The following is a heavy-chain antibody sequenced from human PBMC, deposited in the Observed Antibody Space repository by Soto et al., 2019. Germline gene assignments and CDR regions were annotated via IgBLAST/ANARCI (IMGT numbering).Heavy chain of an antibody. CDR2: ISYDGTNE. CDR1: GFTFSSYP. D-gene: IGHD6-13*01. V-gene: IGHV3-30-3*01. J-gene: IGHJ6*02. CDR3: ARPCLYSSNPHYYYYGMDV. Sequence: QVQLVESGGGVVQPGRSLRLSCAASGFTFSSYPMDWVRQAPGKGLEWVAVISYDGTNEHYADSVKGRFTISRDNSKNTLYLQMNSLRAEDTAVYYCARPCLYSSNPHYYYYGMDVWGHGTTVTVSS.